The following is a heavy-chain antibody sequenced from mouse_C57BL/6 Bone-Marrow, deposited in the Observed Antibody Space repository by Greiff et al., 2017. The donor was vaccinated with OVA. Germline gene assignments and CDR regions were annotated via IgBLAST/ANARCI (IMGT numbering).Heavy chain of an antibody. CDR1: GYSFTSYY. Sequence: QVQLKESGPELVKPGASVKISCKASGYSFTSYYIHWVKQRPGQGLEWIGWIYPGSGNTKYNEKFKGKATLTADTSSSTAYMQLSSLTSEDSAVYYCARGTTVVATHWGQGTTLTVSS. CDR3: ARGTTVVATH. J-gene: IGHJ2*01. CDR2: IYPGSGNT. V-gene: IGHV1-66*01. D-gene: IGHD1-1*01.